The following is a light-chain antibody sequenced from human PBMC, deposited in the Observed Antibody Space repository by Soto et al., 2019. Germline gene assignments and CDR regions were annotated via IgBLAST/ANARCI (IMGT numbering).Light chain of an antibody. CDR2: AAS. CDR3: QQANSFPLT. V-gene: IGKV1-12*01. CDR1: QGISDW. J-gene: IGKJ4*01. Sequence: DIQMTQSPSSVSASVGDRVTITCRASQGISDWLAWYQQKPGKAPKLLIYAASNLQSGVPSRFSGSGSGTDFTRTISSLQPEDFAIYYCQQANSFPLTFGGGTKVEIK.